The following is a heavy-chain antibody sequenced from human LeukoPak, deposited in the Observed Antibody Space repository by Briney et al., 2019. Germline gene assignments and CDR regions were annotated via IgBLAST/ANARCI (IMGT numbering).Heavy chain of an antibody. CDR1: GYNSTSYK. V-gene: IGHV1-46*01. Sequence: EASVKVSSKASGYNSTSYKMHWVRQAPGQGLEWMGIINPSDVTTSCAEKFEGVVAVTRVTSTSTVYMVLSSLRSEGTAVYYCARDLVVVTGLGTRGSFDIWGQGTMVTVSS. CDR3: ARDLVVVTGLGTRGSFDI. J-gene: IGHJ3*02. D-gene: IGHD2-21*02. CDR2: INPSDVTT.